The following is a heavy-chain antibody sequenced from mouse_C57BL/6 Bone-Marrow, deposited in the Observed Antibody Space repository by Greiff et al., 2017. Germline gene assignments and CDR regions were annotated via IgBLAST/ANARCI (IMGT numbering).Heavy chain of an antibody. J-gene: IGHJ3*01. CDR2: IYPSDSET. Sequence: QVQLQQSGAELVRPGSSVQLSCKASGYTFTSYWMDWVKQRPGQGLEWIGNIYPSDSETHYNQKFKDKATLTVDKSSSTAYMQLSSLTSEDSAVYYCARGGYDYAWFAYWGQGTLVTVSA. CDR3: ARGGYDYAWFAY. CDR1: GYTFTSYW. D-gene: IGHD2-4*01. V-gene: IGHV1-61*01.